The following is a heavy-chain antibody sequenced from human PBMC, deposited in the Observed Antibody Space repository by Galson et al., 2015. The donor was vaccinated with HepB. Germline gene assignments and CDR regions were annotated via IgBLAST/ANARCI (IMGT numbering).Heavy chain of an antibody. D-gene: IGHD4-17*01. CDR2: ISSSGSTI. V-gene: IGHV3-48*03. J-gene: IGHJ3*02. CDR1: GFTFSSYE. Sequence: SLRLSCAASGFTFSSYEMNWVRQAPGKGLEWVSYISSSGSTIYYADSVKGRFTISRDNAKNSLYLQMNSLRAEDTAVYYCARADYGDYGRHAFDIWGQGTMVTVSS. CDR3: ARADYGDYGRHAFDI.